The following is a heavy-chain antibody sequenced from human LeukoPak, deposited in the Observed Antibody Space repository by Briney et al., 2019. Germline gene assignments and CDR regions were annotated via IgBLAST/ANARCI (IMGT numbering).Heavy chain of an antibody. V-gene: IGHV3-48*03. Sequence: GGSLRLXCAASGFTFSSYEMNWVRQAPGKGLEWVSCISSSGSTIYYADSVKGRFTISRDNAKNSLYLQVNSLRAEDTAVYYCARDSWLRFMGGSNWFDPWGQGTLVTVSS. CDR2: ISSSGSTI. CDR1: GFTFSSYE. D-gene: IGHD5-12*01. CDR3: ARDSWLRFMGGSNWFDP. J-gene: IGHJ5*02.